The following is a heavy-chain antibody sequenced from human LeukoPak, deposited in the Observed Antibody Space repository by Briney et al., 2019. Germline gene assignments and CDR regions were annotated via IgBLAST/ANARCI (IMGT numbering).Heavy chain of an antibody. D-gene: IGHD3-10*01. CDR3: TRSGYYGSGSHGDY. V-gene: IGHV3-9*01. CDR2: ISWNSNNI. Sequence: GGSLRFSCAASGFTVDNYAMHWVRQAPGKGLEWVSGISWNSNNIGYADSVKGRFTISRDNAKNPLYLQMNSLRPEDTALYYYTRSGYYGSGSHGDYWGQGTLVTVSS. J-gene: IGHJ4*02. CDR1: GFTVDNYA.